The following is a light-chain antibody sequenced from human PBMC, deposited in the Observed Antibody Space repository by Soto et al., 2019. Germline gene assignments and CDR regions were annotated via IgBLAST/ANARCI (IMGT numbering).Light chain of an antibody. Sequence: SPGERSPLSCRARQSVSSNLAWYQQNPGQAPRLLIYDVSIRATGVPARFSATGSETDFTLTISGLQSGDSAVYFCQQYNNWPFSFCQGTLLEI. CDR1: QSVSSN. CDR3: QQYNNWPFS. V-gene: IGKV3-15*01. CDR2: DVS. J-gene: IGKJ5*01.